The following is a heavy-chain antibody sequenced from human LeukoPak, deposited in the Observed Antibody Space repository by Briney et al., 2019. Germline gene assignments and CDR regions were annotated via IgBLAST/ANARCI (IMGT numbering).Heavy chain of an antibody. Sequence: PGGSLRLSCAASGFTFSNAWMSWVRQAPGKGLEWVGRIKSKTDGGTTDYAAPVKARLTISRDDSKNTLYLQMNSPKTEDTAVHYCTTDHDDYGDYYGMDVWGQGTTVTVSS. D-gene: IGHD4-17*01. J-gene: IGHJ6*02. V-gene: IGHV3-15*01. CDR3: TTDHDDYGDYYGMDV. CDR2: IKSKTDGGTT. CDR1: GFTFSNAW.